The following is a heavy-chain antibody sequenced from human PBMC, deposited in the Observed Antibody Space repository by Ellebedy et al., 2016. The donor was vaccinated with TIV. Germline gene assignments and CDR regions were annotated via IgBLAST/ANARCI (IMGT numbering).Heavy chain of an antibody. J-gene: IGHJ3*02. D-gene: IGHD5-24*01. Sequence: SETLSLTXAVYGGSFSGYYWSWIRQPPGKGLEWIGEINHSGSTNYNPSLKSRVTISVDPSKNQFSLKLSSVTAADTAVYYCARDGYNSHRDAFDIWGQGTMVTVSS. CDR1: GGSFSGYY. CDR3: ARDGYNSHRDAFDI. V-gene: IGHV4-34*01. CDR2: INHSGST.